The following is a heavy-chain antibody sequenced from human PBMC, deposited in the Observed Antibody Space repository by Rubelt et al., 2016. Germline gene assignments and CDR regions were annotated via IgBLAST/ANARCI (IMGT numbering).Heavy chain of an antibody. J-gene: IGHJ4*02. V-gene: IGHV4-4*07. Sequence: QVQLQESGPGLVKPSETLSLTCTVSGGSISSYYWSWIRQPAGKGLEWIGRIYTSGSTNYNPSLMSGVSLVGDMCKDQFSLNLSSVTAADTALYYCVSSNWNDVGRDYWGQGTLVTVSS. D-gene: IGHD1-20*01. CDR2: IYTSGST. CDR3: VSSNWNDVGRDY. CDR1: GGSISSYY.